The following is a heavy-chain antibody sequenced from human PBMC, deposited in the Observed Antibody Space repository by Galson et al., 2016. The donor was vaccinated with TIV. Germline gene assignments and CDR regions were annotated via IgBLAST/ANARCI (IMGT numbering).Heavy chain of an antibody. J-gene: IGHJ3*02. D-gene: IGHD5-18*01. Sequence: CKASGDTFSSLSIIWVRQAPGQGLEWMGRIIPTLSLADYAQKFQGRVTITADRSTSTVYMELSSLRSDDAAVYYCAREVAHVDSVIFNADAFDIWGPGTMVTVSS. CDR3: AREVAHVDSVIFNADAFDI. CDR1: GDTFSSLS. CDR2: IIPTLSLA. V-gene: IGHV1-69*04.